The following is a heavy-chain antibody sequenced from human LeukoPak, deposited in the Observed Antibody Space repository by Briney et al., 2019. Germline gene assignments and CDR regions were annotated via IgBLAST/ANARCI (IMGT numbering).Heavy chain of an antibody. V-gene: IGHV3-23*01. CDR2: ISGSGGST. D-gene: IGHD6-19*01. Sequence: GGSLRLSCAASGFTFSSYAMSWVRQAPGKGLEWVSAISGSGGSTYYADSVKGRFTISRDNSKNTPYLQMNSLRAEDTAVYYCAKTYSSGWYPSHFDYWGQGTLVTVSS. CDR1: GFTFSSYA. CDR3: AKTYSSGWYPSHFDY. J-gene: IGHJ4*02.